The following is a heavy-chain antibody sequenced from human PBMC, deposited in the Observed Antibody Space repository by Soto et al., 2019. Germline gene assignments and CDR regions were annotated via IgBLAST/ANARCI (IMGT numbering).Heavy chain of an antibody. D-gene: IGHD3-22*01. CDR3: ARLGGFYQSLDS. CDR1: GGSISSYY. CDR2: FYYTGTT. V-gene: IGHV4-59*08. Sequence: SETLSLTFTDSGGSISSYYWSWIRQPPGKGLEWIGYFYYTGTTTYNPSIMSRFTISVVSSKNQFSLNLTSVSAADTAVYYCARLGGFYQSLDSWGQG. J-gene: IGHJ5*01.